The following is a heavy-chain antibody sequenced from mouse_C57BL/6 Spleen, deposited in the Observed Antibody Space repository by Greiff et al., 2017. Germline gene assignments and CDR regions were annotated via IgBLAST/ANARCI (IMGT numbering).Heavy chain of an antibody. Sequence: EVKVVESGGDLVKPGGSLKLSCAASGFTFSSYGMSWVRQTPDKRLEWVATISSGGSYTYYSDSVKGRITISRDNAKNTLYLKMSSMKSEDTAMYYCAREETATDYDAMDYWGQGTSVTVSS. CDR2: ISSGGSYT. CDR3: AREETATDYDAMDY. J-gene: IGHJ4*01. CDR1: GFTFSSYG. V-gene: IGHV5-6*01.